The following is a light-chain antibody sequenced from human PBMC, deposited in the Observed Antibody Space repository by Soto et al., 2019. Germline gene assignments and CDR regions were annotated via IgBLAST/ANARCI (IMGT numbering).Light chain of an antibody. CDR2: GAS. J-gene: IGKJ3*01. Sequence: EVVITQSPSTLSVSPGERATLSCRASQSVSSRLAWYQQKPGQAPRLLIYGASTRATGIPARFSGSGSGTEFTLTISSLQSEDFAVYYCQHYNNWPTTFGPGTKVDIK. CDR3: QHYNNWPTT. CDR1: QSVSSR. V-gene: IGKV3-15*01.